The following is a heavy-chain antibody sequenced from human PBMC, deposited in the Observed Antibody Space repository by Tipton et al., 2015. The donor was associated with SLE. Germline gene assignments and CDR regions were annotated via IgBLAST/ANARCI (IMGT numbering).Heavy chain of an antibody. Sequence: LRLSCTVSGGSVSSSSYYWGWIRQPPGKGLEWIGSIYYTGNTFYNPSLKSRVVLSIDTSKSHFSLEMKSVTAADTARYYCARGAFGEVTNYYYYYLDVWGTGTTVTVSS. CDR2: IYYTGNT. CDR3: ARGAFGEVTNYYYYYLDV. D-gene: IGHD3-3*01. J-gene: IGHJ6*03. V-gene: IGHV4-39*07. CDR1: GGSVSSSSYY.